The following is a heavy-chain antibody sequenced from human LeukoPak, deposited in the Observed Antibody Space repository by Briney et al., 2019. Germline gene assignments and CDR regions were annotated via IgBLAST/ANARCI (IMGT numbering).Heavy chain of an antibody. J-gene: IGHJ4*02. CDR3: ARDSSNYLGSSDY. Sequence: PGGSLRLSCEASGVTFSNYPMSWVRQAPGRGLEWVSVISESGDVTHYADAMKGRFTISRDNAKNTLTLQMNSLRAEDTAIYYCARDSSNYLGSSDYWGQGTLVTVSS. CDR1: GVTFSNYP. V-gene: IGHV3-23*01. CDR2: ISESGDVT. D-gene: IGHD6-6*01.